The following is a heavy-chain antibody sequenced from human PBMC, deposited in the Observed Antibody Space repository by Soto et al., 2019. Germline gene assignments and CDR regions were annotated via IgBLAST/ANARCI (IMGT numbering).Heavy chain of an antibody. Sequence: SVKVSCKASGGTFSSYAISWVRQAPGQGLEWMGGIIPIFGTANYAQKFQGRVTITADESTSTAYMELRSLRSDDTAVYYCARDCSSTSCYGGVFDYWGQGTLVTVSS. CDR1: GGTFSSYA. CDR2: IIPIFGTA. J-gene: IGHJ4*02. CDR3: ARDCSSTSCYGGVFDY. V-gene: IGHV1-69*13. D-gene: IGHD2-2*01.